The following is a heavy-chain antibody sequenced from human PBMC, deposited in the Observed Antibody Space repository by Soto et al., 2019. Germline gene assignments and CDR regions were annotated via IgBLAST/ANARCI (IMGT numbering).Heavy chain of an antibody. CDR2: IIPIFGTA. CDR3: ARAVAVAGTGPYYYYGMDV. CDR1: GGTFSSYA. Sequence: ASVKVSCKASGGTFSSYAISWVRQAPGQGLEWMGGIIPIFGTANYAQKFQGRVTITADESTSTAYMELSSLRSEDTAVYYCARAVAVAGTGPYYYYGMDVWGQGTTVTVSS. D-gene: IGHD6-19*01. J-gene: IGHJ6*02. V-gene: IGHV1-69*13.